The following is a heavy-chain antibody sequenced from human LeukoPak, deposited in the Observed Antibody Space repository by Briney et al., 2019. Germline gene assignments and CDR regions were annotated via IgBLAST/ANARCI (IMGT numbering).Heavy chain of an antibody. CDR2: ISSSSSYI. Sequence: PGGSLRLSCAASGFTFSSYSMNWVRQAPGKGLEWVSSISSSSSYIYYADSVKGRFTISRDNAKNSLYLQMNSLRAEDTAVYYCARDTGVGYSYGYDYWGHGTLVTVSS. J-gene: IGHJ4*01. CDR1: GFTFSSYS. V-gene: IGHV3-21*01. D-gene: IGHD5-18*01. CDR3: ARDTGVGYSYGYDY.